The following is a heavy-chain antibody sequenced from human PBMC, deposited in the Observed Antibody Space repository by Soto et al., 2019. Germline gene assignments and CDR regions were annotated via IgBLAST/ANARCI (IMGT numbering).Heavy chain of an antibody. CDR1: GFTFSSYG. J-gene: IGHJ4*02. V-gene: IGHV3-30*18. CDR2: ISYDGSNK. D-gene: IGHD2-15*01. Sequence: PGGSLRLSCAASGFTFSSYGMHWVRQAPGKGLEWVAVISYDGSNKYYADSVKGRFTIYRDNYKNTMYLQMNSLRAEETAVYYCAKRRTERADTPDYWGQGTLVTLSS. CDR3: AKRRTERADTPDY.